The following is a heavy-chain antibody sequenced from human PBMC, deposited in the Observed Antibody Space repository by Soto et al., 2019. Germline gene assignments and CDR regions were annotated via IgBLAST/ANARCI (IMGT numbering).Heavy chain of an antibody. J-gene: IGHJ4*02. CDR1: GFTFSSYA. CDR2: ISYDGSNK. Sequence: PGGSLRLSCAASGFTFSSYAMHWVRQAPGKGLEWVAVISYDGSNKYYADSVKGRFTISRDNSKNTLYLQMNSLRAEDTAVYYCAREGGYYDSSTPYFDYWGKGTLVTVYS. V-gene: IGHV3-30-3*01. CDR3: AREGGYYDSSTPYFDY. D-gene: IGHD3-22*01.